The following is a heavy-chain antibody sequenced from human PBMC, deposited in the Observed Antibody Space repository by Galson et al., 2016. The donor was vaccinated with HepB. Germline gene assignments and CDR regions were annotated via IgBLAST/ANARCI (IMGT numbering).Heavy chain of an antibody. Sequence: SVKVSCKASGLSFSSSAVQWVRQARGQRLEWIGWIVVATGNRDYAQKFKERVTITRDMSTSTVYMELSSLRSEDTALYYCAAGFYGGYWGQGSLVTVSS. CDR3: AAGFYGGY. CDR2: IVVATGNR. V-gene: IGHV1-58*01. J-gene: IGHJ4*02. CDR1: GLSFSSSA. D-gene: IGHD4-23*01.